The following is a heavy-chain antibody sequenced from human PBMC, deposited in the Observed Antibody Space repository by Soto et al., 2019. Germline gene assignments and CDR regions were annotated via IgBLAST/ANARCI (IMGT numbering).Heavy chain of an antibody. CDR1: GGSISSYY. J-gene: IGHJ3*02. Sequence: SETLSLTCTVSGGSISSYYWSWIRQPPGKGLEWIGYIYYSGSTNYSPSLKSRVTMSVDTSKNQFSLKLSSVTAADTAVYYCAREGSVGAFDIWGQGTMVTVSS. D-gene: IGHD6-6*01. CDR2: IYYSGST. V-gene: IGHV4-59*01. CDR3: AREGSVGAFDI.